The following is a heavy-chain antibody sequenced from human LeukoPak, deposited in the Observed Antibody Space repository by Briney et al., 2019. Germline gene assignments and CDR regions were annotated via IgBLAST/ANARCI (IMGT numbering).Heavy chain of an antibody. CDR1: GGSISSSNW. V-gene: IGHV4-4*02. Sequence: SETLSLTCAVSGGSISSSNWWSWVRQPPGKGLEWIGEIYHSGSTYYNPSLKSRVTISVDTSKNQFSLKLSSVTAADTAVYYCARGGPYQYGMDVWGQGTTVTVSS. J-gene: IGHJ6*02. CDR2: IYHSGST. CDR3: ARGGPYQYGMDV.